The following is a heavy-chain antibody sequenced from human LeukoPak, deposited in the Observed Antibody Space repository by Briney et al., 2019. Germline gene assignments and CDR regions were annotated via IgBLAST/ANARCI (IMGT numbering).Heavy chain of an antibody. D-gene: IGHD4-23*01. CDR3: ARGLGYGGNSYFDY. V-gene: IGHV3-7*03. CDR2: IKKDGSEK. CDR1: GFTFSSYW. J-gene: IGHJ4*02. Sequence: GGSLRLSCAASGFTFSSYWMSWVRQAPGKGLEWVANIKKDGSEKYYVDSVKGRFTISRDNAKNSLYLQMNSLRAEDTALYYCARGLGYGGNSYFDYWGQGTLVTVSS.